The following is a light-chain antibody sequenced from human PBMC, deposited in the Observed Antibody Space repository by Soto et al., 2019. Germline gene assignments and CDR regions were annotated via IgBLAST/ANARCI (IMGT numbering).Light chain of an antibody. CDR1: QSISTY. CDR3: QHCYGTPRT. Sequence: DIQMTQSPSSLSASVGDRVTITCRASQSISTYLNWYQHKPGKAPKVLIYAVSSLQSGVPSRFSGSGSGTDFTLTITSLQPEDSATYYCQHCYGTPRTFGQGTKVEIK. CDR2: AVS. J-gene: IGKJ1*01. V-gene: IGKV1-39*01.